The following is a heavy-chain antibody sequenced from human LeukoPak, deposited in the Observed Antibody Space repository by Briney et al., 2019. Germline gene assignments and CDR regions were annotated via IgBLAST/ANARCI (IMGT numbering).Heavy chain of an antibody. CDR2: ISAYNGNT. V-gene: IGHV1-18*01. CDR1: GYTFTSYG. J-gene: IGHJ4*02. Sequence: EASVKVSCKASGYTFTSYGISWVRQAPGQGLEWMEWISAYNGNTNYAQKLQGRVTMTTDTSTSTAYMELRSLRSDDTAVYYCARGRIAARPREYYFDYWGQGTLVTVSS. CDR3: ARGRIAARPREYYFDY. D-gene: IGHD6-6*01.